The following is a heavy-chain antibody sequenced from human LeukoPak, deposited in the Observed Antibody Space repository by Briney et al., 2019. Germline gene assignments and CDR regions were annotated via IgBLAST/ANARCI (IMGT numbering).Heavy chain of an antibody. CDR2: IAYDGGNK. CDR3: ARDSSPWYYYDRSGSNGFDP. J-gene: IGHJ5*02. V-gene: IGHV3-30*03. CDR1: GFTFSSYA. Sequence: GGSLRLSCAASGFTFSSYAMSWVRQAPGKGLERVAVIAYDGGNKYYADSVKGRFTISRDNSKNTLFLQMNSLRAEDTAVYYCARDSSPWYYYDRSGSNGFDPWGQGTLVTVSS. D-gene: IGHD3-22*01.